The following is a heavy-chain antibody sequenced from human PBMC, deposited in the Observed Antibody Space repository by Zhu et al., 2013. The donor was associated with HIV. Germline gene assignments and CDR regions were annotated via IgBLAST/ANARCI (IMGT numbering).Heavy chain of an antibody. V-gene: IGHV3-23*04. CDR1: GFTFSSYW. Sequence: EVQLVESGGGLVQPGGSLRLSCAASGFTFSSYWMSWVRQAPGKGLEWVSAISGSGGSTYYADSVKGRFTISRDNSKNTLYLQMNSLRAEDTAVYYCAKEHWLHGLVIYGWFDPGAREPSVTVSS. D-gene: IGHD3-9*01. CDR2: ISGSGGST. J-gene: IGHJ5*02. CDR3: AKEHWLHGLVIYGWFDP.